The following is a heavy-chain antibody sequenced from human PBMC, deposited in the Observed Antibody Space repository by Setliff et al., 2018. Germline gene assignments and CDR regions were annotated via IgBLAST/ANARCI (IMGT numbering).Heavy chain of an antibody. J-gene: IGHJ4*02. CDR1: GDSISRSTYY. CDR2: VDHSGNT. D-gene: IGHD3-16*02. V-gene: IGHV4-39*01. CDR3: AASQYQIVGLFDY. Sequence: SETLSLTCTVSGDSISRSTYYWGWIRQSPGKGLDWIGTVDHSGNTFYNPSLKSRVTISVDTSKNQLSLKLASVTAADTAVYYCAASQYQIVGLFDYWGQGALVTVSS.